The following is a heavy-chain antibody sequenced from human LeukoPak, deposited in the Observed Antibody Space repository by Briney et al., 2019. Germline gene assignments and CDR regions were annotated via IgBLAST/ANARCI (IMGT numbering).Heavy chain of an antibody. CDR1: GGSFSGYY. D-gene: IGHD3-22*01. CDR3: APKDSSGYYTDAFDI. V-gene: IGHV4-34*01. J-gene: IGHJ3*02. Sequence: SETLSLTCAVYGGSFSGYYWSWIRQPPGKGLEWIGEINHGGSTNYNPSLKSRVTISVDTSKNQFSLKLSSVTAADTAVYYCAPKDSSGYYTDAFDIWGQGTMVTVSS. CDR2: INHGGST.